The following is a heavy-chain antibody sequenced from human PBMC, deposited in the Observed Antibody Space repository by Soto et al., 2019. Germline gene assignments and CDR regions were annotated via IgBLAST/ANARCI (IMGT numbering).Heavy chain of an antibody. Sequence: SETLSLTCSVSGASITTYYWSWVRQPPGKGLEWIGSISYSGSTEYNPSLKSRVTISVDMSKTQFSLKLSSVTAADTAVYYCARDSKKVTWYYGMDVWGQGTTVTVSS. D-gene: IGHD2-21*02. CDR3: ARDSKKVTWYYGMDV. V-gene: IGHV4-59*01. CDR2: ISYSGST. J-gene: IGHJ6*02. CDR1: GASITTYY.